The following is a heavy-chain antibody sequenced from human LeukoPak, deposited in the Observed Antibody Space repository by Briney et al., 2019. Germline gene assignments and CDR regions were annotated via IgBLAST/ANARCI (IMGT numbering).Heavy chain of an antibody. CDR3: AMESRIAVAAIDY. CDR2: INWNTGVI. D-gene: IGHD6-19*01. V-gene: IGHV3-9*01. J-gene: IGHJ4*02. Sequence: GRSLRLSCAASGITFDEYAMNWVRQAPGKGLELVSNINWNTGVIVYADSVKGRFTVSRDNAKTSLYLQMNSLRVEDTALYYRAMESRIAVAAIDYWGQGTLVTGSS. CDR1: GITFDEYA.